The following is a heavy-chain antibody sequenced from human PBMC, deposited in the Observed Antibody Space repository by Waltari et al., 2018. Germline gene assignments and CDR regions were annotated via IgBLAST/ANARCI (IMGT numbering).Heavy chain of an antibody. D-gene: IGHD3-22*01. V-gene: IGHV3-23*01. CDR1: GFTFSSYA. CDR3: AKDSITMIVVVEDFDY. Sequence: EVQLLESGGGLVQPGGSLRLSCAASGFTFSSYAMSWVRQAPGKVLEWVSAISGSGGSTYYADSVKGRFTISRDNSKNTLYLQMNSLRAEDTAVYYCAKDSITMIVVVEDFDYWGQGTLVTVSS. CDR2: ISGSGGST. J-gene: IGHJ4*02.